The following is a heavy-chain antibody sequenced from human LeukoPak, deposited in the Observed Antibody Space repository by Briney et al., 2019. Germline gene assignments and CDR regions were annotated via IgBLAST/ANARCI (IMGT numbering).Heavy chain of an antibody. J-gene: IGHJ4*02. CDR3: ARGSLGLPWFGESTPRFDY. Sequence: PGGSLRLSCAASGFTFSSYGMHWVRQAPGKGLEWVAFIRYDGSNKYYADSVKGRFTISRDNSKNTLYLQMNSLRAEDTAVYYCARGSLGLPWFGESTPRFDYWGQGTLVTVSS. V-gene: IGHV3-30*02. CDR1: GFTFSSYG. D-gene: IGHD3-10*01. CDR2: IRYDGSNK.